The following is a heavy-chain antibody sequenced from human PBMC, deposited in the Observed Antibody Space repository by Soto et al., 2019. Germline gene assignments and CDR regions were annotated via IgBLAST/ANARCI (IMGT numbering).Heavy chain of an antibody. CDR2: IYHSGTT. D-gene: IGHD6-13*01. V-gene: IGHV4-38-2*02. J-gene: IGHJ4*02. CDR3: ARGMNPQDY. CDR1: GFSISSGFY. Sequence: SETLSLTCNVSGFSISSGFYWGWVRQPPGKGLGWIGAIYHSGTTYFNPPLKSRVTMAIDTSKNQFSLSLASVAAADTAMYYCARGMNPQDYWGQGTLVTVSS.